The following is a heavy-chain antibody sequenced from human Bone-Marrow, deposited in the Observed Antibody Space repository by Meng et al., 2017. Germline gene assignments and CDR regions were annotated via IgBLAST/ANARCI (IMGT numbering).Heavy chain of an antibody. V-gene: IGHV3-23*01. CDR1: GFSFSSYA. CDR3: ARDCWVELPSGDYYYYGMDV. CDR2: LSGGGFTT. D-gene: IGHD1-7*01. J-gene: IGHJ6*02. Sequence: GESLKISCAASGFSFSSYAMSWVRRAPGKGLEWLAALSGGGFTTYYADSVKGRFTISRHNSKNTLYLQVNSLRAEDTAVYYCARDCWVELPSGDYYYYGMDVWGQGTTVTVSS.